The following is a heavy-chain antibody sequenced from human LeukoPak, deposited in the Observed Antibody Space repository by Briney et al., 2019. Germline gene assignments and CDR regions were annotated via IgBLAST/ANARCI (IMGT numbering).Heavy chain of an antibody. D-gene: IGHD3-3*01. Sequence: PSETLSLTCAVSGGSISSSSYYWGWIRQPPGKGLEWIGSIYYSGSTYYNPSLKSRVTISVDTSKNQFSLKLSSVTAADTAVYYCARGTIFGVVKLGGLIWFDPWGQGTLVTVSS. V-gene: IGHV4-39*01. J-gene: IGHJ5*02. CDR1: GGSISSSSYY. CDR2: IYYSGST. CDR3: ARGTIFGVVKLGGLIWFDP.